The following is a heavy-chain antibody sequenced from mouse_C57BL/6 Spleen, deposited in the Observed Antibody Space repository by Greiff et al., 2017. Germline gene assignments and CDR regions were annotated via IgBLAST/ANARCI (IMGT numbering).Heavy chain of an antibody. V-gene: IGHV1-15*01. CDR1: GYTFTDYE. CDR2: IDPETGGT. D-gene: IGHD3-2*02. J-gene: IGHJ2*01. CDR3: TRQDSSGYHY. Sequence: QVQLKQSGAELVRPGASVTLSCKASGYTFTDYEMHWVKQTPVHGLEWIGAIDPETGGTAYNQKFKGKAILTADKSSSTAYMELRSLTSEDSAVYYCTRQDSSGYHYWGQGTTLTVSS.